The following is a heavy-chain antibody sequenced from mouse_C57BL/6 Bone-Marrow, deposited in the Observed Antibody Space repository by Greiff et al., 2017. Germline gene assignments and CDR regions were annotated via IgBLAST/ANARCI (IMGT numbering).Heavy chain of an antibody. D-gene: IGHD3-1*01. CDR1: GFTFNTYA. V-gene: IGHV10-3*01. Sequence: EVMLVESGGGLVQPKGSLKLSCAASGFTFNTYAMHWVRQAPGKGLEWVARIRRKSSNYATYYADSVKDRFTISRDDSQSMLYLQMNNRKTEDTAMYYCVRDRVYAMDYWGQGTSVTVSS. J-gene: IGHJ4*01. CDR3: VRDRVYAMDY. CDR2: IRRKSSNYAT.